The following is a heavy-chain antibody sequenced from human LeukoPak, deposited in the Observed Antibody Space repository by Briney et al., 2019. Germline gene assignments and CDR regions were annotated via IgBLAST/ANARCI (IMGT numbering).Heavy chain of an antibody. J-gene: IGHJ4*02. Sequence: GGPLRLSCRAWGLPYNSYWMHGVPRTPEKGRVGFLRLDNEGSSTIYADSVKGRFTISRDNAKNTLFLQMNSLRAEDTAVYYCARVRGSYSFDYWGQGTLLTVSS. V-gene: IGHV3-74*01. CDR3: ARVRGSYSFDY. CDR2: LDNEGSST. CDR1: GLPYNSYW. D-gene: IGHD1-26*01.